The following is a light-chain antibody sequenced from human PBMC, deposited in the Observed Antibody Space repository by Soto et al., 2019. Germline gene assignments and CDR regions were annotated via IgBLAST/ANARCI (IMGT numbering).Light chain of an antibody. Sequence: QSVLTQPPSVSGAPGQRVTISCTGSSSNIGAGYDVHGYQQLLGTAPKLLIYGNSNRPSGVPDRVSGSKSGTSASLAITGLQAEDEADYYCQSYDSSLSGWVFGGGTKLTVL. J-gene: IGLJ3*02. CDR3: QSYDSSLSGWV. CDR2: GNS. CDR1: SSNIGAGYD. V-gene: IGLV1-40*01.